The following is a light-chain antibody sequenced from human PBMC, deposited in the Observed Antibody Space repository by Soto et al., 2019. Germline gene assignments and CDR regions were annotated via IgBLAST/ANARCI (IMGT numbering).Light chain of an antibody. CDR3: GAWYGSLRLYL. V-gene: IGLV1-51*01. CDR2: DSN. CDR1: SSNIGNNY. Sequence: QSVLTQPPSVSAAPGQTVTISCSGSSSNIGNNYVSWYQQLPGAAPKLLIYDSNKRPSGIPERFSAYKSGTSATLGITGLQTGDEADYYCGAWYGSLRLYLFGTGTKVTVL. J-gene: IGLJ1*01.